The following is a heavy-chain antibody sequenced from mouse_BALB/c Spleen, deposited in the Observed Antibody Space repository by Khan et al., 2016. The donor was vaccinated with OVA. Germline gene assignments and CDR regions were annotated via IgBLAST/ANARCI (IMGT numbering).Heavy chain of an antibody. CDR1: GYTFTSYW. CDR2: IYPGDGNS. V-gene: IGHV1-87*01. J-gene: IGHJ2*01. CDR3: ARGGITTGYFDY. D-gene: IGHD1-1*01. Sequence: QVQLQQPGTELARPGASVKLSCKASGYTFTSYWMQWVKQRPGQGLEWIGAIYPGDGNSRYTQKFKGKATLTADKSSSTAYMQLSSLASEDSAVYYCARGGITTGYFDYWGQGTTLTVSS.